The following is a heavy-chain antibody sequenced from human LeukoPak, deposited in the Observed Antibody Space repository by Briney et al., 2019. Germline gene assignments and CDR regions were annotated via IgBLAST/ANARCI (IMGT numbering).Heavy chain of an antibody. CDR3: ATNLGYCSGGSCYRSWFDP. D-gene: IGHD2-15*01. Sequence: SETLSLTCTVSGGSISSNSYYWGWIRQPPGKGLEWIGSIYYSGSTYYNPSLKSRVTISVDTSKNQFSLKLSSVTAADMAVYYCATNLGYCSGGSCYRSWFDPWGQGTLVTVSS. CDR1: GGSISSNSYY. J-gene: IGHJ5*02. V-gene: IGHV4-39*01. CDR2: IYYSGST.